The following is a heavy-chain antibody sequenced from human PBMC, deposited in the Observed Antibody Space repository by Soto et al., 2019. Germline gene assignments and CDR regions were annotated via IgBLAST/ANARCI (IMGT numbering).Heavy chain of an antibody. D-gene: IGHD1-26*01. J-gene: IGHJ4*02. CDR1: GSTFNNFA. CDR3: ARAIKRWEVNYYFGF. CDR2: IVVDSNTA. Sequence: QVVLLQSGAEVKAPGSSVMVSCQVSGSTFNNFAFSWVRQAPGHWPEWMGGIVVDSNTAAYSQRFQERVTITADTSTDTLYMELGSLAFEDTAVYYCARAIKRWEVNYYFGFWGQGTLVTVSS. V-gene: IGHV1-69*06.